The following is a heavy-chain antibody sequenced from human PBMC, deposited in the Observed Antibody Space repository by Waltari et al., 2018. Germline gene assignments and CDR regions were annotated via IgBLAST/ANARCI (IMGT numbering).Heavy chain of an antibody. J-gene: IGHJ6*03. Sequence: QVQLQESGSGLVKPSETLSLTCAVSGCSIRSYFWSWIRQPPGKGLEWIGYTYSTGITSYNPSLKSRVTISVDTSNNQFSLKLGSVTAADTAVYYCASGPLYYYYIDVWGKGTTVTVSS. CDR1: GCSIRSYF. CDR3: ASGPLYYYYIDV. CDR2: TYSTGIT. V-gene: IGHV4-59*01.